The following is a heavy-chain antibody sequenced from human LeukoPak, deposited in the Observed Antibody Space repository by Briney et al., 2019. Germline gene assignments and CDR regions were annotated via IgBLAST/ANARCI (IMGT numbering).Heavy chain of an antibody. CDR3: TTDYYDSSGYYESTLDY. CDR2: IKSKTDGGTT. V-gene: IGHV3-15*07. J-gene: IGHJ4*02. Sequence: GSLRLSCAASGFTFSNAWMNWVRQAPGKGLEWVGRIKSKTDGGTTDYAAPVKGRFTISRDDSKNTLYLQMNSLKTEDTAVYYCTTDYYDSSGYYESTLDYWGQGTLVAVSS. D-gene: IGHD3-22*01. CDR1: GFTFSNAW.